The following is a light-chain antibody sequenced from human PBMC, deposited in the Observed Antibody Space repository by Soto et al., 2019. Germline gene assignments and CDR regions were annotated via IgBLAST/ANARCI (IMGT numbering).Light chain of an antibody. Sequence: DIQLTQSPSFLSASVGDRVTITCRASQAISSYLAWFQQRPGKAPKVLIYAASTLQSGVPSRFSGSASGTEFTPKISSLQPEYFATYFCQQLNSYPWTFGQGTKVEIK. J-gene: IGKJ1*01. CDR2: AAS. CDR1: QAISSY. V-gene: IGKV1-9*01. CDR3: QQLNSYPWT.